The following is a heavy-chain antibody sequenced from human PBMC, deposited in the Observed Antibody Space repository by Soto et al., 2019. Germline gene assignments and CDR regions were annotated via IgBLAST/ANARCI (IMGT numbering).Heavy chain of an antibody. CDR1: GFTFSAYG. V-gene: IGHV3-30*18. J-gene: IGHJ4*02. Sequence: QVQLVESGGGVVQPGRSLRLPCAASGFTFSAYGIHWVRQAPGKGLEWVAVISHDGSNTNYADSVKGRFTLSRDNSKDTVYLQMNSLRAEDTAVYYCAKDTYYYSNSGYYVFDSWGQGTLVTVSS. CDR3: AKDTYYYSNSGYYVFDS. D-gene: IGHD3-22*01. CDR2: ISHDGSNT.